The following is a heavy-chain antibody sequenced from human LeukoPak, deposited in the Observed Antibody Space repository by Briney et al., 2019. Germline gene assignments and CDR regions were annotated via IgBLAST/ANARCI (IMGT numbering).Heavy chain of an antibody. V-gene: IGHV4-34*01. CDR2: INHSGST. Sequence: SETLSLTCAVYGGSFSGYYWSWIRQPPGKGLEWIGEINHSGSTNYNPSLKSRVTISVDTSKNQFSLKLSSVTAADTAVYYCASARVVRGVIIHWGQGTLVTVSS. CDR1: GGSFSGYY. CDR3: ASARVVRGVIIH. J-gene: IGHJ4*02. D-gene: IGHD3-10*01.